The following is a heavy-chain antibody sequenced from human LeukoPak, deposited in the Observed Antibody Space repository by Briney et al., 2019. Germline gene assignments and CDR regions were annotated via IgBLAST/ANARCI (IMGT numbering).Heavy chain of an antibody. CDR3: ASSPYDSSGYTR. CDR2: INPNSGGT. D-gene: IGHD3-22*01. CDR1: GYTFTGYY. J-gene: IGHJ4*02. Sequence: ASVKISCKASGYTFTGYYMHWVRQAPGQGLEWMGWINPNSGGTNYAQKFQGRVTMTRDTSISTAYMELSRLRSDDMAVYYCASSPYDSSGYTRWGQGTLVTVSS. V-gene: IGHV1-2*02.